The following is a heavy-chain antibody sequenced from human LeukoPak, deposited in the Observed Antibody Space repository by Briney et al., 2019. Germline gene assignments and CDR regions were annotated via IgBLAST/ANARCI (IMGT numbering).Heavy chain of an antibody. V-gene: IGHV3-30*02. Sequence: TGGSLRLSCAASGFTFSSYGMHWVRQAPGKGLEWVAFIRYGGSNKYDADSVKGRFTISRDNSKNTLYLQMNSLRAEDTAVYYCAKEAIRWDAFAFDIWGQGTMVTVSS. J-gene: IGHJ3*02. D-gene: IGHD3-16*01. CDR3: AKEAIRWDAFAFDI. CDR1: GFTFSSYG. CDR2: IRYGGSNK.